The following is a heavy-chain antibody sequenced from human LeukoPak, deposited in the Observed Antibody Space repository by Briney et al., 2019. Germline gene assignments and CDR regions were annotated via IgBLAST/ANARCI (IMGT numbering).Heavy chain of an antibody. V-gene: IGHV1-69*06. Sequence: GSSVKVSCKASGGTFSSYAISWVRQAPGQGLEWMGGIIPIFGTANYAQKFQGRVTITADKSTSTAYMELSSLRSEDTAVYYCARRAYYYDSSGYHYYYYMDVWGKGTTVTVSS. J-gene: IGHJ6*03. CDR2: IIPIFGTA. CDR1: GGTFSSYA. CDR3: ARRAYYYDSSGYHYYYYMDV. D-gene: IGHD3-22*01.